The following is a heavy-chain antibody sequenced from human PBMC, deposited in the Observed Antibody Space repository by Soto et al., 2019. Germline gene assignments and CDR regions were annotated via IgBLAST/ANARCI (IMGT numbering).Heavy chain of an antibody. CDR3: TRGSSISATPTDY. D-gene: IGHD2-15*01. J-gene: IGHJ4*02. Sequence: EVQLVQSGAEVKKPGESLRISCKGSGYTFVSYWISWVRQMPGKGLEWMGRIDPSDSLSSYSPAFQGHVTFSADKRMSSVFLQWSSLKASDTAMYYCTRGSSISATPTDYWGQGTLVTVSS. CDR2: IDPSDSLS. CDR1: GYTFVSYW. V-gene: IGHV5-10-1*01.